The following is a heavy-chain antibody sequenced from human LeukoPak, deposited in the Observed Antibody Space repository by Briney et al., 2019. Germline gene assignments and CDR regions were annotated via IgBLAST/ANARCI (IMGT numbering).Heavy chain of an antibody. CDR1: GGSISSSSYY. J-gene: IGHJ4*02. Sequence: SETLSLTCTVSGGSISSSSYYWGWIRQPPGKGLEWIGSIYYSGSTYYNPSLKSRVTISVDTSKNQFSLKLSSVTAAATAVYYCARDGIAAAGEFDYWGQGTLVTVSS. V-gene: IGHV4-39*07. CDR2: IYYSGST. CDR3: ARDGIAAAGEFDY. D-gene: IGHD6-13*01.